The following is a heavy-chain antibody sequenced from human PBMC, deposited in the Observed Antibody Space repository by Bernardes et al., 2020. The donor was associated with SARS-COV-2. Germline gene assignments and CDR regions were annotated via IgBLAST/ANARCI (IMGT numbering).Heavy chain of an antibody. CDR2: IYYSGST. CDR1: GGSISSSY. CDR3: ARRASSGSYYMADAFDI. Sequence: SETLSLTCTVSGGSISSSYWSWIRQPPGPGLAWIGYIYYSGSTNYNPSLKSRVTISVDTSKNQFSLKLSSVTAADTAVYYCARRASSGSYYMADAFDIWGQGTMVTGSS. D-gene: IGHD3-10*01. V-gene: IGHV4-59*01. J-gene: IGHJ3*02.